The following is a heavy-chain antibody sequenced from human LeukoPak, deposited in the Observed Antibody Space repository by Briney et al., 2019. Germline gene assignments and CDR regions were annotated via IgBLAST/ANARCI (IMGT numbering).Heavy chain of an antibody. Sequence: PSETLSLTCTVSGGSISSYYWSWLRQPPGKGLEGIGYIYYSGSTNYNPSLKSRVTISVDTSKNQFSLKLSSVTAADTAVYYCARGRGLLWFGEPPHSWFDPWGQGTLVTVSS. D-gene: IGHD3-10*01. V-gene: IGHV4-59*01. CDR3: ARGRGLLWFGEPPHSWFDP. J-gene: IGHJ5*02. CDR1: GGSISSYY. CDR2: IYYSGST.